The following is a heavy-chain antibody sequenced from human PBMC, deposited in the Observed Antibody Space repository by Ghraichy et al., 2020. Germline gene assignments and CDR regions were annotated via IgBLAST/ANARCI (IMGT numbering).Heavy chain of an antibody. D-gene: IGHD4-17*01. CDR3: ARDLYGDYEGNKNWFDP. CDR1: GGTFSSYA. CDR2: IIPILGIA. Sequence: SVKVSCKASGGTFSSYAISWVRQAPGQGLEWMGRIIPILGIANYAQKFQGRVTITADKSTSTAYMELSSLRSEDTAVYYCARDLYGDYEGNKNWFDPWGQGTLVTVSS. J-gene: IGHJ5*02. V-gene: IGHV1-69*04.